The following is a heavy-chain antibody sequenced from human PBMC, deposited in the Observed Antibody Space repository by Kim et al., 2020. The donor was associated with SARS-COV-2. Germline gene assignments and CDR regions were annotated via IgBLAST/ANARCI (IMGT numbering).Heavy chain of an antibody. D-gene: IGHD6-19*01. J-gene: IGHJ3*01. V-gene: IGHV4-59*01. Sequence: YTPSLKRRVTISVDTSKNQVSLKLTSVTAADMGVYYCARPNSAWYADSLDVWGQGTKVTMST. CDR3: ARPNSAWYADSLDV.